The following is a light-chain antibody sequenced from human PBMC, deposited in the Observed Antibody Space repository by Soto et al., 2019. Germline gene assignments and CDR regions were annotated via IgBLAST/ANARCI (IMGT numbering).Light chain of an antibody. V-gene: IGLV2-23*01. CDR1: GSDVGNYNF. CDR2: AGS. CDR3: CSYADTSTYV. Sequence: QSVLTQPASVSGSPGQSITISCTGTGSDVGNYNFVSWYQHHPGKAPKLLIYAGSGRPSGVSYRFSGARSGNTASLTISGVHAADEADYYCCSYADTSTYVFGPGTKVTVL. J-gene: IGLJ1*01.